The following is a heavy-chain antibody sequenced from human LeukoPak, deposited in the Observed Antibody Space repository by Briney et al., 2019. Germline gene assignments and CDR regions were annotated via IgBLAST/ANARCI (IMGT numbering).Heavy chain of an antibody. J-gene: IGHJ4*02. CDR1: GHTLSDLT. V-gene: IGHV1-24*01. Sequence: ASVKVSCKASGHTLSDLTMHWVRQAPGKGLEWMGGFDPGNGEIIYAQKFQGRVTMTEDASTDTAYMELSSLKSEDTAVYYCAAGGLYDLLPYWGQGTLVTVSS. D-gene: IGHD3-3*01. CDR3: AAGGLYDLLPY. CDR2: FDPGNGEI.